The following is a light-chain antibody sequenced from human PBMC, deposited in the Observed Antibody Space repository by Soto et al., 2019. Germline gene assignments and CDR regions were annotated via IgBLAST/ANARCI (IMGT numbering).Light chain of an antibody. J-gene: IGKJ4*01. Sequence: LVLPQSPGTLSLSPGERATLSCRASQTVRNTYLAWYQQKPGQAPRLLIYDASSRATGIPDRFSGGGSGTDFTLTISRLEPEDFAVYYCQQFSSYPLTFGGGTKVE. V-gene: IGKV3-20*01. CDR3: QQFSSYPLT. CDR2: DAS. CDR1: QTVRNTY.